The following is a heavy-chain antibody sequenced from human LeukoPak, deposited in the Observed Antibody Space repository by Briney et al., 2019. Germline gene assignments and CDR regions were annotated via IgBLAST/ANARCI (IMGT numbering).Heavy chain of an antibody. J-gene: IGHJ4*02. CDR2: ISSSGSTI. CDR1: GFTFSSYE. V-gene: IGHV3-48*03. D-gene: IGHD3-3*01. CDR3: ARFCEIPVFGVVTESTYYFDY. Sequence: GGSLRLSCAASGFTFSSYEMNWVRQAPGKGLEWVSYISSSGSTIYYADSVKGRFTISRDNAKTSLYLQMNSMRAEDTVLYYCARFCEIPVFGVVTESTYYFDYWGQGTLVTVSS.